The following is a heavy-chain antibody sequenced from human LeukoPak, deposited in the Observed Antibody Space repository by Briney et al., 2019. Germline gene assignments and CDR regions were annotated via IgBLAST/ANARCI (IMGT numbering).Heavy chain of an antibody. Sequence: GGSLRLSCAASGFTFSSYSMNWVRQAPGKGLEWVSYISSSSSTIYYADSVKGRFTISRDNAKNSLYLQMNSLSAEDTAVYYCARSGVEEYQLPIDYWGQGTLVTVSS. V-gene: IGHV3-48*04. D-gene: IGHD2-2*01. CDR3: ARSGVEEYQLPIDY. CDR1: GFTFSSYS. J-gene: IGHJ4*02. CDR2: ISSSSSTI.